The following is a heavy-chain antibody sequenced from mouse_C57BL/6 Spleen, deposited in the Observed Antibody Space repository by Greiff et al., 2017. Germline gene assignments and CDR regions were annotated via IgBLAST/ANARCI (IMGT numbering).Heavy chain of an antibody. CDR3: ARRGYEDYDAMDY. CDR2: FHPYNDDT. V-gene: IGHV1-47*01. Sequence: QVQLQQSGAELVKPGASVKMSCKASGYTFTTYPIAWMKQNHGKSLEWIGNFHPYNDDTNYTEKFKGKATLTVEKSSSTVYLERSRLSADDSAVYYGARRGYEDYDAMDYWGQGTSVTVAS. J-gene: IGHJ4*01. CDR1: GYTFTTYP. D-gene: IGHD2-2*01.